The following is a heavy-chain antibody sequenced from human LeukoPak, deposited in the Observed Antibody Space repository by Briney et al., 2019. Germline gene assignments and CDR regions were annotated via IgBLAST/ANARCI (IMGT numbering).Heavy chain of an antibody. CDR3: VRKCRYNNGVYFQQ. CDR1: GFTFSAYW. J-gene: IGHJ1*01. CDR2: IQQDGSAK. D-gene: IGHD3-10*01. V-gene: IGHV3-7*01. Sequence: GGSLRLSCAASGFTFSAYWMTWVRQAPEKGLEWVANIQQDGSAKYYVDSVRGRFTISRDNAKNSLDLQMNSLRPEDTAVYYCVRKCRYNNGVYFQQWGQGTLVTVSS.